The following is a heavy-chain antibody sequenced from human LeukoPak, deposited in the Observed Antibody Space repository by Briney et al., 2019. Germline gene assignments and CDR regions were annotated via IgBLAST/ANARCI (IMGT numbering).Heavy chain of an antibody. CDR2: LSGDGGTT. Sequence: EPGGSLRLSCAASAFTFSGSAMSWGRQAPGKGLGWVSSLSGDGGTTNYAASVRGRFTISRDTSNNTLSLQINSLRVEDTAVYYGAKGGSTVTTEDVVDYWGQGTLVTVSS. J-gene: IGHJ4*02. CDR3: AKGGSTVTTEDVVDY. CDR1: AFTFSGSA. D-gene: IGHD4-17*01. V-gene: IGHV3-23*01.